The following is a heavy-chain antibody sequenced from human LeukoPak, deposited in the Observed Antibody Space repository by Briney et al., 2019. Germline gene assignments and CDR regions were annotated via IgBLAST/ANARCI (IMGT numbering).Heavy chain of an antibody. D-gene: IGHD3-22*01. Sequence: GGSLRLSCAASGFTFSSYSMTWVRQAPGKGLEWVSSISSSSSYIYYADSVKGRFTISRDNAKNSLYLQMNSLRAEDTAVYYCAREDNYYDSSGYYDYWGQGTLVTVSS. J-gene: IGHJ4*02. V-gene: IGHV3-21*01. CDR1: GFTFSSYS. CDR2: ISSSSSYI. CDR3: AREDNYYDSSGYYDY.